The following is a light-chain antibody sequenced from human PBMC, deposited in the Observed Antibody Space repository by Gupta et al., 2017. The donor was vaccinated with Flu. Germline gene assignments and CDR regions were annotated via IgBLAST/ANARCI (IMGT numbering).Light chain of an antibody. Sequence: PATRSVSPGARATLSCRASQSLSSTLAWYQQKPGQTPSILISAESTRATGTTARFSGSGSGTEFILTISSLQSEDFAVYYCQQYNRWPLSFGGGTKVEIK. V-gene: IGKV3-15*01. CDR1: QSLSST. CDR3: QQYNRWPLS. J-gene: IGKJ4*01. CDR2: AES.